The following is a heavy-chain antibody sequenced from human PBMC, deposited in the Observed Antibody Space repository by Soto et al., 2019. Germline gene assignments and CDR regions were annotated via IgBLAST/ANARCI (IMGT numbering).Heavy chain of an antibody. CDR3: VVVAAHDAFDI. CDR1: GFTFSSYG. V-gene: IGHV3-30*03. J-gene: IGHJ3*02. Sequence: PGGSLRLSCAASGFTFSSYGMHWVRQAPGKGLEWVAVISYDGSNKYYADSVEGRFTISRDNSKNTLYLQMNSLRAEDTAVYYCVVVAAHDAFDIWGKGTMVT. D-gene: IGHD2-15*01. CDR2: ISYDGSNK.